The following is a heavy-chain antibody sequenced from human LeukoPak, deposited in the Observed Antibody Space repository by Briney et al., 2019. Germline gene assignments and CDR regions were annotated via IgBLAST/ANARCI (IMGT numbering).Heavy chain of an antibody. CDR1: GFTFSSYS. V-gene: IGHV3-21*01. CDR2: ISSSSSYI. D-gene: IGHD3-22*01. CDR3: ARETAHNYYDSSGPYDY. J-gene: IGHJ4*02. Sequence: GGSLRLSCAASGFTFSSYSMNWVRQAPGKGLEWVSSISSSSSYIYYADSVKGRFTISSDNAKNSLYLQMNSLRAEDTAVYYCARETAHNYYDSSGPYDYWGQGTLVTVSS.